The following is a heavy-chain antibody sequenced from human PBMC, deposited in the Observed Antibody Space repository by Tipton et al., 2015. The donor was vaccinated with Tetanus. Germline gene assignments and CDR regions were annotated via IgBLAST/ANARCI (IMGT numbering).Heavy chain of an antibody. J-gene: IGHJ3*02. CDR1: GYTLTYRY. CDR2: ITPFNNNT. CDR3: ATREDTALVIAESDAPDI. Sequence: MQLVQSGAEVKKTGSSVKISCKASGYTLTYRYLHWVRQAPGQALEWMGWITPFNNNTNYAQKFQDRVSFSSDRSMSTAYMEVSSLRSADTAMYYCATREDTALVIAESDAPDIWGQGTMVTVSS. D-gene: IGHD5-18*01. V-gene: IGHV1-45*02.